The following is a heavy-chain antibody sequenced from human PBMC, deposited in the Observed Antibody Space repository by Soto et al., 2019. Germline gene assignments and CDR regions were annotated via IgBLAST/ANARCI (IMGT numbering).Heavy chain of an antibody. D-gene: IGHD3-10*01. CDR3: ARHGSGSYFDY. Sequence: EVQLVESGGGLVQPGGSLRLSCAASGFPFSNYWIHWVRQAPGKGLVWVSRINSDGRSTTYADPVKGRFTISRDNAKDTLYLQMNSLRAEDTAVYYCARHGSGSYFDYWGQGTLVTVYS. CDR2: INSDGRST. CDR1: GFPFSNYW. V-gene: IGHV3-74*01. J-gene: IGHJ4*02.